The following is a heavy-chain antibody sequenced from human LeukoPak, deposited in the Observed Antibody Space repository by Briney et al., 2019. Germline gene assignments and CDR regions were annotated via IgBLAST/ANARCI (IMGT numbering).Heavy chain of an antibody. CDR2: INHSGST. Sequence: PSETLSLTCAVYGGSFSGYYWSWLRQPPGKGLEWIGEINHSGSTNYNPPLKSRVTISVDTSKNQFSLKLSSVTAADTAVYYCARGRGYSSLDLWGQGTMVTVSS. D-gene: IGHD6-13*01. J-gene: IGHJ3*01. CDR3: ARGRGYSSLDL. V-gene: IGHV4-34*01. CDR1: GGSFSGYY.